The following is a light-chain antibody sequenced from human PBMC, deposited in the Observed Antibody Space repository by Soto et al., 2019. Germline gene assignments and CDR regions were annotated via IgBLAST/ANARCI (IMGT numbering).Light chain of an antibody. CDR1: QIIVYSDGNTY. Sequence: DIVMTQSPLSLPVTPGARTSISCWSSQIIVYSDGNTYLNWFKQRRGQSPRGXIYKVSNWDSGVPDRFRGSGSGTDFTLKISRVQAEDVGVYYCMQGTHWPWTFGQGTKVDIK. CDR2: KVS. J-gene: IGKJ1*01. CDR3: MQGTHWPWT. V-gene: IGKV2D-30*01.